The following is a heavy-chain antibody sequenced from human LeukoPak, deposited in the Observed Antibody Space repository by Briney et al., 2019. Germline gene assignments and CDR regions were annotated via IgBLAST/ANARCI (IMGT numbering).Heavy chain of an antibody. V-gene: IGHV4-4*07. D-gene: IGHD3-3*01. Sequence: PSETLSLTCTVSGGSISSYYWSWIRQPAGKGLEWIGRIYTSGSTNYNPSLKSRVTMSVDTSKSQFSLKLSSVTAADTAVYYCRSTIFGVALRDYWGQGTLVTVSS. CDR3: RSTIFGVALRDY. CDR1: GGSISSYY. J-gene: IGHJ4*02. CDR2: IYTSGST.